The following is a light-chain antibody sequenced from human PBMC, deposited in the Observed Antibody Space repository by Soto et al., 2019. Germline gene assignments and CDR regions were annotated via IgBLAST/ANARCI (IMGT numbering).Light chain of an antibody. Sequence: EIVLTQSPGTLSLSPGKRATLSCRASQSVNNNYLAWYQQKPGQAPRLLIYGASRRATGIPDRFSGSGSGTDFTLTISRLEPEDFAVYSCQQYCSSPLTFGGGTKVEIK. CDR3: QQYCSSPLT. CDR1: QSVNNNY. J-gene: IGKJ4*01. V-gene: IGKV3-20*01. CDR2: GAS.